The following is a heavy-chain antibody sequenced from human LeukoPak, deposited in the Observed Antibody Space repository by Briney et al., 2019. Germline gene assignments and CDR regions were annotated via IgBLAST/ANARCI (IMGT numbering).Heavy chain of an antibody. CDR2: IYHSGRT. CDR3: ASLSEYCSSGSCYLGWFDP. J-gene: IGHJ5*02. V-gene: IGHV4-38-2*02. CDR1: GYSISSGHY. Sequence: SETLSLTCTVSGYSISSGHYWGWIRQPPGKGLEWIGNIYHSGRTYYNPSLKSRVTISVDTSKNQVSLKLSSVTAADTAVYYCASLSEYCSSGSCYLGWFDPWGQGTLVTVSS. D-gene: IGHD2-15*01.